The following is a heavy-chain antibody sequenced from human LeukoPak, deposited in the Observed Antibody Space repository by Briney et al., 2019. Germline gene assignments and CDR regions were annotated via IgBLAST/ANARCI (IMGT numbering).Heavy chain of an antibody. CDR2: IYYSWST. D-gene: IGHD4-23*01. V-gene: IGHV4-59*01. CDR3: ARDDYGGNSGGWYFDL. CDR1: GGSISSYY. J-gene: IGHJ2*01. Sequence: SQTLSLTCTVSGGSISSYYWSWIRQPPGKGLEWSVYIYYSWSTNYNPSLTRRVTISVDTSKNQFSLKLSSVTAADTGVYYCARDDYGGNSGGWYFDLWGRGTLVTVSS.